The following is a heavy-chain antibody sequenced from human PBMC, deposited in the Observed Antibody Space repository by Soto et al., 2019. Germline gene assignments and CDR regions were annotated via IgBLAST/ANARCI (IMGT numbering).Heavy chain of an antibody. V-gene: IGHV4-34*01. CDR2: VNHGGST. Sequence: SETLSLTCAVSGGSFSGFFWGWIRQPPGKGLEWIGEVNHGGSTNYNPSLKSRVTISSDTSKNHFSLTLRSVTAADTAVYYCARAAVAAGGPFDKWGQGALVTVSA. CDR3: ARAAVAAGGPFDK. D-gene: IGHD2-15*01. J-gene: IGHJ4*02. CDR1: GGSFSGFF.